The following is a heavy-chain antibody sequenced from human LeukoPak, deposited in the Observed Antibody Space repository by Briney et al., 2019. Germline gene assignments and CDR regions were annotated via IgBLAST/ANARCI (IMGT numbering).Heavy chain of an antibody. CDR2: ITASGRTT. J-gene: IGHJ4*02. Sequence: GGSLRLSCAASGFTFSSYAMSWVRQAPGKGLDWVSVITASGRTTYYADSIRGRFSVSRDNSKNTVYVQMKNLRAEDTATYYCARGMAGEGGYPLDYWGQGTLVTVSS. V-gene: IGHV3-23*01. CDR1: GFTFSSYA. CDR3: ARGMAGEGGYPLDY. D-gene: IGHD3-16*01.